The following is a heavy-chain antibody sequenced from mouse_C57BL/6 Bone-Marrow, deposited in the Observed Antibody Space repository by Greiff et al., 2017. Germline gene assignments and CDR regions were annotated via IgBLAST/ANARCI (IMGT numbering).Heavy chain of an antibody. V-gene: IGHV1-15*01. J-gene: IGHJ3*01. CDR3: TSYYDYDG. Sequence: LVESGAELVRPGASVTLSCKASGYTFTDYEMPWVQQTPVHGLEWIGAIDPESGGTAYNQNFKGQVILSADKASSTAYMELRSLTSEDSAVYYCTSYYDYDGRGQGTLVTVSA. CDR1: GYTFTDYE. CDR2: IDPESGGT. D-gene: IGHD2-4*01.